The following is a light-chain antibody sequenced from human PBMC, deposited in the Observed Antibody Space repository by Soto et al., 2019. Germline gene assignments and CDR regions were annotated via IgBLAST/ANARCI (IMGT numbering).Light chain of an antibody. CDR3: QHYNSYSPWT. CDR1: PGISSW. J-gene: IGKJ1*01. Sequence: DIQMTQSPSTLSASVGARVTITCRASPGISSWLAWYQQNPGKAPKLLIYKSSSLESGGPSRFSGSGSGTEFTLTISSLQPDDFATYYCQHYNSYSPWTFGQGTKVELK. CDR2: KSS. V-gene: IGKV1-5*03.